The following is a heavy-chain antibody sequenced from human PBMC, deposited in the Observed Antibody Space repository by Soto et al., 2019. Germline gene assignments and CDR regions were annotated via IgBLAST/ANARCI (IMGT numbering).Heavy chain of an antibody. V-gene: IGHV3-9*01. CDR2: ISWNSGSI. CDR1: GFTFDDYA. J-gene: IGHJ4*02. CDR3: AKGRRYSYGSYFHY. Sequence: GGSLRLSCAASGFTFDDYAMHWVRQAPGKGLEWVSGISWNSGSIGYADSVKGRFTISRDNAKNSLYLQMNSLRAEDTALYYCAKGRRYSYGSYFHYWGQGTLVTVSS. D-gene: IGHD5-18*01.